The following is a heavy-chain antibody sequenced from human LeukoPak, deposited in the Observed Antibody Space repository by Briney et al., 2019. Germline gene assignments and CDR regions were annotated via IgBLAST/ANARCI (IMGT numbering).Heavy chain of an antibody. CDR1: GGTFSSYA. D-gene: IGHD2-15*01. CDR3: ARGWDIVVVVAATHDAFDI. CDR2: IIPILGIA. Sequence: SVKVSCKASGGTFSSYAISWVRQAPGQGLEWMGRIIPILGIANYAQKFQGRVTITAGKSTSTACMELSSLRSEDTAVYYCARGWDIVVVVAATHDAFDIWGQGTMVTVSS. V-gene: IGHV1-69*04. J-gene: IGHJ3*02.